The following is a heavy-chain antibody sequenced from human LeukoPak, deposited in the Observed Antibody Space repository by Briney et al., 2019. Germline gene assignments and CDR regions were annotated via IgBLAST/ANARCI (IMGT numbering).Heavy chain of an antibody. CDR3: ARDRLYDSSGNYFDY. V-gene: IGHV4-59*01. CDR2: IYYSGST. CDR1: GGSISSYY. D-gene: IGHD3-22*01. J-gene: IGHJ4*02. Sequence: PSETLSLTRTVSGGSISSYYWSWIRQPPGKGLEWIGYIYYSGSTNYNPSLKSRVTISVDTSKNQFSLKLSSVTAADTAVYYCARDRLYDSSGNYFDYWGQGTLVTVSS.